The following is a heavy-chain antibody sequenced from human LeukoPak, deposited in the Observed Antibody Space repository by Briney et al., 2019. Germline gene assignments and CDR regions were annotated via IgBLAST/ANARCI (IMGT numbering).Heavy chain of an antibody. CDR3: AKDPARHYYGSGSYFDY. Sequence: GGPLRLSGAASGLPSRDYNMGWIGRAQGKGLEGVSYISTSGTTTYYADSVKGRFTISRDNAMNSLYLQMISLRAEDTAVYYCAKDPARHYYGSGSYFDYWGQGTLVTVSS. CDR2: ISTSGTTT. J-gene: IGHJ4*02. CDR1: GLPSRDYN. V-gene: IGHV3-11*04. D-gene: IGHD3-10*01.